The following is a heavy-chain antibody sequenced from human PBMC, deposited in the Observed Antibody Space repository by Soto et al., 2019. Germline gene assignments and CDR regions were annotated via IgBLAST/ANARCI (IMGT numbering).Heavy chain of an antibody. J-gene: IGHJ4*02. CDR1: GFRFSDHS. D-gene: IGHD2-21*02. V-gene: IGHV3-48*02. Sequence: LVDAGGGLVHPGESLRLSCEGSGFRFSDHSMNWVRQAPGKGLQWISYISSNGDITYYADSVKVRFTVSRDNANNALLLQMNSMRDDDTATYYCARLPKGSLVTAWGQGARVTVSS. CDR2: ISSNGDIT. CDR3: ARLPKGSLVTA.